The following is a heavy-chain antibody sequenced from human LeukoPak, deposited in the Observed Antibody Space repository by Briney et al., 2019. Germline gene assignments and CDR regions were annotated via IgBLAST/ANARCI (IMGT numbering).Heavy chain of an antibody. V-gene: IGHV3-23*01. D-gene: IGHD4-17*01. J-gene: IGHJ4*02. CDR3: AKHTVTTFGFDY. CDR1: GFTFSSNA. Sequence: GGSLRLSCAASGFTFSSNAMNWVRQAPGKGLEWVSAISGSGGSTYYADSVKGRFTISRDNSKNTLYLQMNSLRAEDTAVYYCAKHTVTTFGFDYWGQGTLVTVSS. CDR2: ISGSGGST.